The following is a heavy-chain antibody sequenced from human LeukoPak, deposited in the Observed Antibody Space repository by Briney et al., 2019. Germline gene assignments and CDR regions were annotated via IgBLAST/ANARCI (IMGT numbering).Heavy chain of an antibody. CDR2: INPNSGGT. CDR1: GYTFTGYY. J-gene: IGHJ4*02. D-gene: IGHD3-16*01. V-gene: IGHV1-2*06. Sequence: ASVKVSCKASGYTFTGYYMHWVRQAPRQGLEWMGRINPNSGGTNYAQKFQGRVTMTRDTSISTAYMELSRLRSDDTAVYYCARDPAYDGIDYWGQGTLVTVSS. CDR3: ARDPAYDGIDY.